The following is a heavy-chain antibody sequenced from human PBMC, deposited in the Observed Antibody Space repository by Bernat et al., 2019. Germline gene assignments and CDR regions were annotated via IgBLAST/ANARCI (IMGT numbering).Heavy chain of an antibody. V-gene: IGHV3-33*06. CDR1: GFTFSSYG. Sequence: QVHLVESGGGVVQPGRSLRLSCAASGFTFSSYGMHWVRQAPGKGLEWVALIWYDGSNKYYADSVEGRFNISRDNSKSTLSLQVNSLRAEDTAECYCAKGPDYGDYTYCFDYWGQGTLVTVSS. D-gene: IGHD4-17*01. J-gene: IGHJ4*02. CDR3: AKGPDYGDYTYCFDY. CDR2: IWYDGSNK.